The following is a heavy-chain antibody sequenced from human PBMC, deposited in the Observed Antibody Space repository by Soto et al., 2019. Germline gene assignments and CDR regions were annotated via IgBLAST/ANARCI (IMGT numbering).Heavy chain of an antibody. D-gene: IGHD1-1*01. CDR2: ITSTSVIM. CDR3: VGEVGFQLIY. V-gene: IGHV3-48*01. Sequence: DVQLVESGGGLVQPGGSLRLSCAASGFTFSTHSMNWVRQAPGKGLEWISYITSTSVIMYADSVKGRFTISRDNAKNSLYLQMNSLRVEDTAVYFCVGEVGFQLIYWGQGTLVTVSS. CDR1: GFTFSTHS. J-gene: IGHJ4*02.